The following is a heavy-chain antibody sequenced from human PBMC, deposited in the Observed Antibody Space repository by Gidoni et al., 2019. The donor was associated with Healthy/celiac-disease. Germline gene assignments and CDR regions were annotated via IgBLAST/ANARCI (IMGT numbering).Heavy chain of an antibody. J-gene: IGHJ4*02. D-gene: IGHD3-22*01. CDR2: ISYDGSNK. CDR1: GFTLSSYA. Sequence: QVQPVESGGGVAQPGRSMRLSCAASGFTLSSYAMPWVRQAPGKGLELVAVISYDGSNKYYADSVKGRFTISRDNSKNTLYLQMNSLRAEDTAVYYCARPYYYYSSGYSLDYWGQGTLVTVSS. V-gene: IGHV3-30-3*01. CDR3: ARPYYYYSSGYSLDY.